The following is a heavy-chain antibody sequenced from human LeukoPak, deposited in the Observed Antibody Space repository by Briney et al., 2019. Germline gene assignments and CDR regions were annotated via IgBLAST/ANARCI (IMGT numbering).Heavy chain of an antibody. CDR2: ISGSGGST. V-gene: IGHV3-23*01. CDR3: AKRGYCSRTTCYTEFDH. J-gene: IGHJ4*02. Sequence: PGGSLRLSCAASGFTFSSYGMHWVRQAPGKGLEWVSAISGSGGSTYYADSVKGRFTISRDNSKNTLYLQLSSLRAEDTAVYYCAKRGYCSRTTCYTEFDHWGQGTLVTVSS. D-gene: IGHD2-2*02. CDR1: GFTFSSYG.